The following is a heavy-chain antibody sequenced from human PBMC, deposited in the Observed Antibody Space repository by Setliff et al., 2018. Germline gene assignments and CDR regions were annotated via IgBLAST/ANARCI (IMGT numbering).Heavy chain of an antibody. CDR3: AGGPNDGWPIDY. J-gene: IGHJ4*02. V-gene: IGHV4-30-4*08. CDR1: GGSISSGDYY. CDR2: IYYSGST. D-gene: IGHD6-19*01. Sequence: SETLSLTCTVSGGSISSGDYYWSWIRQPPGKGLEWIGYIYYSGSTYYNPSLKSRVTISVDTSKNQFSLRLTSMSAADTAVYYCAGGPNDGWPIDYWGQGTLVTVSS.